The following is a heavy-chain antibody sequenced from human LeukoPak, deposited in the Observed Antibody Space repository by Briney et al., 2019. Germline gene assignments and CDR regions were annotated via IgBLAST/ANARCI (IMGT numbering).Heavy chain of an antibody. V-gene: IGHV4-38-2*02. CDR1: GYSISSGYY. CDR2: IYHSGST. Sequence: SETLSLTCAVSGYSISSGYYWGWIRQPPRQGLTWIGSIYHSGSTYYNASIKSRVTISVDPSKNQFSLKLSSVTAADTAVYYCARDDYDFWSGTLDYWGQGTLVTVSS. CDR3: ARDDYDFWSGTLDY. D-gene: IGHD3-3*01. J-gene: IGHJ4*02.